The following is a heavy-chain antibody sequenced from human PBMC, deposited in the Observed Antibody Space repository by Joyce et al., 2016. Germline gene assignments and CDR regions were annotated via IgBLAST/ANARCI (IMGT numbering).Heavy chain of an antibody. J-gene: IGHJ4*02. V-gene: IGHV3-53*01. Sequence: EVQLVESGGGLIQPGGSLRLSCAASGFTVSSNYMSWVRQAPGKGLEWVSIIYSGGSGASTYYADSVKGRFAISRDNSKNTLYLQMNILRAEDTAVYYCARSLAYDYGDYIFNYWGQGTLVTISS. CDR3: ARSLAYDYGDYIFNY. D-gene: IGHD4-17*01. CDR2: IYSGGSGAST. CDR1: GFTVSSNY.